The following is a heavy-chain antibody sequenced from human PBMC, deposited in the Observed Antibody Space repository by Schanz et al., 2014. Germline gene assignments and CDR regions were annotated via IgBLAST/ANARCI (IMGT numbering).Heavy chain of an antibody. D-gene: IGHD4-4*01. J-gene: IGHJ3*02. V-gene: IGHV3-21*04. CDR3: AKDRWRATVMVDAFDI. CDR2: LSGGSSYI. Sequence: EVQLVESGGGLVKPGGSLRLSCAASGFTFSSYVMNWVRQAPGRGLEWVSSLSGGSSYIFYADSVKGRFTISRDNSKNTVHLQMNSLRAEDTAVYFCAKDRWRATVMVDAFDIWGQGTKVTVSS. CDR1: GFTFSSYV.